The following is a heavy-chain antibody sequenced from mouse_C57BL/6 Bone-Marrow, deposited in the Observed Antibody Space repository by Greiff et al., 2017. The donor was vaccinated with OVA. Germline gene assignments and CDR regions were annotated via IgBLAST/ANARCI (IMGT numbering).Heavy chain of an antibody. J-gene: IGHJ3*01. CDR1: GFTFSSYA. V-gene: IGHV5-4*03. CDR2: ISDGGSYT. CDR3: ARTYGSSFFAY. D-gene: IGHD1-1*01. Sequence: DVMLVESGGGLVKPGGSLKLSCAASGFTFSSYAMSWVRQTPEKRLEWVATISDGGSYTYYPDNVEGRFTISRDNAKNNLYLQMSHLKSEDTAMYYCARTYGSSFFAYWGQGTLVTVSA.